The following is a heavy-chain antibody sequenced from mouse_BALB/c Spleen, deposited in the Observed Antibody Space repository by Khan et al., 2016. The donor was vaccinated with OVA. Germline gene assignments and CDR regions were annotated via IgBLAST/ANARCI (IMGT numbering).Heavy chain of an antibody. D-gene: IGHD1-1*01. CDR2: IDPYNGGT. Sequence: VQLQQSGPELVKPGTSVKVSCKASGYSFTDYNMFWVKQSLGKSLEWIGYIDPYNGGTNYNQRFVGKATLTVDKSSSTTFMHLNSLTSEDSAVYFCALIYHYGSGFDYWGQGTTLTVSS. CDR3: ALIYHYGSGFDY. V-gene: IGHV1S135*01. CDR1: GYSFTDYN. J-gene: IGHJ2*01.